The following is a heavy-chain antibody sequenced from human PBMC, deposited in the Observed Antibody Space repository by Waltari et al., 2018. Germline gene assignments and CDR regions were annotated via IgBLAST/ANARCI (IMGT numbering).Heavy chain of an antibody. V-gene: IGHV4-31*03. Sequence: QVQLQESGPGLVKPSQTLSLTCTVSGGSISSGGYYWSWIRQHPGKGLEWIGYIYYSGSTYYNPSLKSRVTISVDTSKNQFSLKLSSVTAADTAVYYCARLLRYFDWAPFDYWGQGTLVTVSS. CDR1: GGSISSGGYY. J-gene: IGHJ4*02. D-gene: IGHD3-9*01. CDR2: IYYSGST. CDR3: ARLLRYFDWAPFDY.